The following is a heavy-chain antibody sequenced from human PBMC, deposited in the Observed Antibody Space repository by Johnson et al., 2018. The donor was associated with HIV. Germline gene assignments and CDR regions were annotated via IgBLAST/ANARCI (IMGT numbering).Heavy chain of an antibody. J-gene: IGHJ3*02. V-gene: IGHV3-30*04. D-gene: IGHD3-22*01. CDR2: ISYDGSNK. CDR1: GFTFSSYA. Sequence: QVQLVESGEGVVQPGRSLRLSCAASGFTFSSYAMHWVRPAPGKGLEWVAVISYDGSNKYYADSVKGRFTISRDNSKNTLYLQMNSLRAEDTAVYYCASQMIALDAFDIWGQGTMVTVSS. CDR3: ASQMIALDAFDI.